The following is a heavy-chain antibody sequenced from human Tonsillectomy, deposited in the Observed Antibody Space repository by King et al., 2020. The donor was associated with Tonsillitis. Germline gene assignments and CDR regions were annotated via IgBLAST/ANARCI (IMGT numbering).Heavy chain of an antibody. J-gene: IGHJ5*02. Sequence: QLQESGPGLVEPSETLSLSCGVSGGSISNYYWNWIRQPAGKGLEWIGRINTNGITKYNPSLVSRLTMSVDTSENQFSLRLTSMTAADTAIYYCARNNFGNVYFDLWGQGTLVTVSS. CDR3: ARNNFGNVYFDL. CDR1: GGSISNYY. V-gene: IGHV4-4*07. CDR2: INTNGIT. D-gene: IGHD1/OR15-1a*01.